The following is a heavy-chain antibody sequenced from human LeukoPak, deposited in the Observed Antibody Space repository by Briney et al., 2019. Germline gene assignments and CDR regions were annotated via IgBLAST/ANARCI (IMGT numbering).Heavy chain of an antibody. CDR1: EFTFSNYW. CDR3: ARGGFGHNMDA. Sequence: QPGGSLRLSCVASEFTFSNYWLHWVRQAPGKGPVWVSRINSDGSNTIYADSVKGRFTISRDNAKNTVYLQMNSLRVEDTAIYYCARGGFGHNMDAWGKGTTVTVSS. V-gene: IGHV3-74*01. CDR2: INSDGSNT. D-gene: IGHD3-3*01. J-gene: IGHJ6*03.